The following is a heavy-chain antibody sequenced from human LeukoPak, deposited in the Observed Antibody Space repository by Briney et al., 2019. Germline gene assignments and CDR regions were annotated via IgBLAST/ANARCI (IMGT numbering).Heavy chain of an antibody. CDR2: IIPIFGTA. V-gene: IGHV1-69*01. CDR1: GGTFSSYA. J-gene: IGHJ4*02. Sequence: SVKVSCKASGGTFSSYAISWVRQAPGQGLEWMGGIIPIFGTANYAQKFQGRVTITADESTSTAYMELSSLRSEDTAVYYCARVGGSSSNWDFVYYFDYWGQGTLVTVSS. CDR3: ARVGGSSSNWDFVYYFDY. D-gene: IGHD6-6*01.